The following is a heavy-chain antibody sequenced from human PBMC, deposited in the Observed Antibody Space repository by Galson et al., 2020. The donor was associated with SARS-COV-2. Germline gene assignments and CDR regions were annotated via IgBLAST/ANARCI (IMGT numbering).Heavy chain of an antibody. CDR3: ARPGGGSYLDAFDI. D-gene: IGHD1-26*01. CDR2: ISYDGSNK. V-gene: IGHV3-30-3*01. Sequence: LSLTCAASGFTFSSYAMHWVRQAPGKGLEWVAVISYDGSNKYFADFVKGRFTISRDNSKNTLYLQMNSLRAEDTAVYYCARPGGGSYLDAFDICGQVTMVTVSS. CDR1: GFTFSSYA. J-gene: IGHJ3*02.